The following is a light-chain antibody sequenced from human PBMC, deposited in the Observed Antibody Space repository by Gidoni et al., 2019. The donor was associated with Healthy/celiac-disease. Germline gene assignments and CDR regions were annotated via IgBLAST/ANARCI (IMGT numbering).Light chain of an antibody. J-gene: IGKJ3*01. Sequence: EIVLTQSPATLSLSPGERATLSCRASQSVSSYLAWYQQKPGQAPRLLIYDASNRATGIPARFSGSGSGTDFTLTISSLEPEGFVVYYCQQRSNWPPLFTFGPGTKVDIK. CDR3: QQRSNWPPLFT. CDR1: QSVSSY. V-gene: IGKV3-11*01. CDR2: DAS.